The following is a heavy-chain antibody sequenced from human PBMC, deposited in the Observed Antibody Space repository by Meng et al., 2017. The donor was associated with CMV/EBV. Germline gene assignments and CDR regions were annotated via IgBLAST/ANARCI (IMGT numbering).Heavy chain of an antibody. Sequence: SVKVSCKASGGTFSSYAISWVRQAPGQGLEWMGGIIPILGIANYAQKFQGRVTITADKSTSTAYMELSSLRSEDTAVYYCARGLRDRGVRYYGMDVWGQGTTVTVSS. J-gene: IGHJ6*02. CDR3: ARGLRDRGVRYYGMDV. V-gene: IGHV1-69*10. D-gene: IGHD3-10*01. CDR1: GGTFSSYA. CDR2: IIPILGIA.